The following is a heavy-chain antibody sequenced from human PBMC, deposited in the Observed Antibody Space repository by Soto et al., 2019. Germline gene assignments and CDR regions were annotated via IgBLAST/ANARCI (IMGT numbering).Heavy chain of an antibody. CDR2: IHYSGTT. V-gene: IGHV4-59*01. J-gene: IGHJ6*02. CDR3: AGDTYGLDV. Sequence: QVQMQESGPGLVKPSETLSLTCTVSGASINNYYCNWVRQPPGKGLEWIGSIHYSGTTHYNPSLESRVTISRVAARNQFSLRLRSVTAADAAVYYCAGDTYGLDVWGQGTTVTVSS. CDR1: GASINNYY.